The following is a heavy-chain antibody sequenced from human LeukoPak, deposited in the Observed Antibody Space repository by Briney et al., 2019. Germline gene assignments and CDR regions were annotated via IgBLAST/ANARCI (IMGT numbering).Heavy chain of an antibody. J-gene: IGHJ4*02. CDR2: ISSSGSTI. CDR1: GFTFSDYY. CDR3: AREGYYYDSSGYYDY. D-gene: IGHD3-22*01. Sequence: GRSLRLSCAASGFTFSDYYMSWIRQAPGKGLEWVSYISSSGSTIYYADSVKGRFTISRDNAKNSLYLQMNSLRAEDTAVYYCAREGYYYDSSGYYDYWGQGTLVTVSS. V-gene: IGHV3-11*01.